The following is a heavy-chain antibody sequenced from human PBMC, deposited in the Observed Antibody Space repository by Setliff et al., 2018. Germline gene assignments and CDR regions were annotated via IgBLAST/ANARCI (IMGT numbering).Heavy chain of an antibody. CDR1: GFTFTNFA. V-gene: IGHV3-74*01. CDR3: ARLAGTMTIYGYYHYYMDV. Sequence: HPGGSLRLSCTASGFTFTNFAFSWVRQAPGKGLVWFSHINSDGSGTSYADSVKGRFTISRDNAKSSLYLQMNSLRAEDTAVYYCARLAGTMTIYGYYHYYMDVWGKGTTVTVSS. J-gene: IGHJ6*03. CDR2: INSDGSGT. D-gene: IGHD3-22*01.